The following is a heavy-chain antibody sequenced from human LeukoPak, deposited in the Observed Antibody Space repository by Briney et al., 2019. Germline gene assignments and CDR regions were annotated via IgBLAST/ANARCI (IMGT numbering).Heavy chain of an antibody. CDR1: GLTFDDYA. CDR2: ISWNSGSI. V-gene: IGHV3-9*01. Sequence: GRSLRLSCAASGLTFDDYAMHWVRQAPGKGLEWVSGISWNSGSIGYADSVKGRFTISRDNAKNSLYLQMNSLRAEDTALYYCAKDRRPSGYSYGYFDYWGQGTLVTVSS. J-gene: IGHJ4*02. CDR3: AKDRRPSGYSYGYFDY. D-gene: IGHD5-18*01.